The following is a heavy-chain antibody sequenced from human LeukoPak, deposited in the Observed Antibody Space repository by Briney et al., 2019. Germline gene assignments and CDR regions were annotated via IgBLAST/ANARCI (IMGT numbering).Heavy chain of an antibody. CDR3: ARAEKQLALDALDI. CDR2: INTSGST. D-gene: IGHD1-1*01. J-gene: IGHJ3*02. V-gene: IGHV4-4*07. Sequence: SETLSLTCTVSGGSISSYYWSWIRQSAGKGLEWIGHINTSGSTNYNPSLKSRVTMSLDTSKNQFSLKLRSVIAADTAVYYCARAEKQLALDALDIWGQGTMVTVSS. CDR1: GGSISSYY.